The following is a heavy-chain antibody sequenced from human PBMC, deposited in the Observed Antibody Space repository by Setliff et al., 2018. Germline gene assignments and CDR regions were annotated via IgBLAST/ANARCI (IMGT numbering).Heavy chain of an antibody. CDR1: GYSFSTCW. J-gene: IGHJ5*02. D-gene: IGHD3-10*01. V-gene: IGHV5-51*01. CDR3: ARHPYYYGSGTYLDNNNRWFDP. CDR2: IYPGDSIT. Sequence: LKISCKGSGYSFSTCWIGWVRQMPGKGLEWMGIIYPGDSITRYSPSFQGQVTIPVDKSINTAYLQWSSLRASDTAIYYCARHPYYYGSGTYLDNNNRWFDPWGQGTLVTVSS.